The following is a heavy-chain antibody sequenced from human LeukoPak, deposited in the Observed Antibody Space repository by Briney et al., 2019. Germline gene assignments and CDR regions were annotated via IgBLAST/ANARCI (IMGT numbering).Heavy chain of an antibody. Sequence: SETLSLTCTVSGGSISSYYWSWIRQPAGKGLEWIGRIYTSGSTNFNPSLKSRVSISLDTSQNQFSLKLSSVTAADTAVYYCARVSLVRGAPDYYFDYWGQGTLVTVSS. CDR1: GGSISSYY. J-gene: IGHJ4*02. CDR3: ARVSLVRGAPDYYFDY. CDR2: IYTSGST. V-gene: IGHV4-4*07. D-gene: IGHD3-10*01.